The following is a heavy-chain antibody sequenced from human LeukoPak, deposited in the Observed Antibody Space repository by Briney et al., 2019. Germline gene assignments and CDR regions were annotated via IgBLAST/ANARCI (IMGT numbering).Heavy chain of an antibody. Sequence: GGSLRLSRAASGFTFSNYWMHWVRQAPGKGLVWVSRINTDGSSTSYADSVKGRFTISRDNAKNMMYLQMNSLRAEDTAVYYCTRVSSAAAGDYWGQGTLVTVSS. V-gene: IGHV3-74*01. J-gene: IGHJ4*02. D-gene: IGHD6-13*01. CDR2: INTDGSST. CDR3: TRVSSAAAGDY. CDR1: GFTFSNYW.